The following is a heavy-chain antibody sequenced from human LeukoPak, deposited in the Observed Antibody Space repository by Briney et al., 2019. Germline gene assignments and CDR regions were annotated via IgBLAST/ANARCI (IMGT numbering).Heavy chain of an antibody. Sequence: ASVKVSCKVSGYTLTELSMHWVRQAPGKGLEWMGGFDPEDGETIYAQKFQGRVTMTEDTSTDTAYMELSSLRSEDTAVYYCATAPLRPLGSSLQYYFDYWGQGTLVTVSS. V-gene: IGHV1-24*01. D-gene: IGHD5-24*01. CDR3: ATAPLRPLGSSLQYYFDY. CDR2: FDPEDGET. J-gene: IGHJ4*02. CDR1: GYTLTELS.